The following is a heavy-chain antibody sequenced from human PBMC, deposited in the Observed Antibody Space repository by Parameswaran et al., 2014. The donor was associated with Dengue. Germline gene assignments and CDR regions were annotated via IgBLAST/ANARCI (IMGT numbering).Heavy chain of an antibody. D-gene: IGHD1-26*01. V-gene: IGHV1-18*01. Sequence: WVRQAPGQGLEWMGWISAYNGNTNYAQKLQGRVTMTTDTSTSTAYMELRSLRSDDTAVYYCARGGKVGATWAYYYMDVWGKGTTVTISS. J-gene: IGHJ6*03. CDR2: ISAYNGNT. CDR3: ARGGKVGATWAYYYMDV.